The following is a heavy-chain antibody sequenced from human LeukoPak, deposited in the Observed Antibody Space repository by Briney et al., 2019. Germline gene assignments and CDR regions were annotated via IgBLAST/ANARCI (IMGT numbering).Heavy chain of an antibody. Sequence: PGGSLRLSCIASGFTFSSHAMHWVRQAPGKGLEWVAYLRYDGFHKYYADSVNGRFTISRDNVNYTLYLEMNSLRPDDTAIYYCARDPGELQWFGEFTEGYVDQWGQGTLVTVSS. J-gene: IGHJ4*02. CDR2: LRYDGFHK. D-gene: IGHD3-10*01. CDR1: GFTFSSHA. CDR3: ARDPGELQWFGEFTEGYVDQ. V-gene: IGHV3-30*02.